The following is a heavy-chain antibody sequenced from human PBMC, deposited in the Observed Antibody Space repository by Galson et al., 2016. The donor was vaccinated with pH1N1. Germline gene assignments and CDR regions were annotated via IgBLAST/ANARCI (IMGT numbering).Heavy chain of an antibody. Sequence: QSGAEVKKPGESLKISCKGSGYRFPSSWIGWVRQMPGKGLEWMGIIYLGGSLIRYRPSFQGQVTISADKSVNIVYLEWVSLKASDTAMYYCARQHDNGDYRGDAFDVWGQVTMVTGSS. CDR1: GYRFPSSW. CDR2: IYLGGSLI. CDR3: ARQHDNGDYRGDAFDV. J-gene: IGHJ3*01. V-gene: IGHV5-51*01. D-gene: IGHD4-17*01.